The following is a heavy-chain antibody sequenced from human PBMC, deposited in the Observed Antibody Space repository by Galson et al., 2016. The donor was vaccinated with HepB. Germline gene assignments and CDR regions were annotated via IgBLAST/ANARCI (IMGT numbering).Heavy chain of an antibody. V-gene: IGHV3-23*01. Sequence: SLRLSCAASGFSLSTYSMTWVRQAPGKGLDWVSLISGSSGSGSGGITYYADSVKGRFTVSRDISKITLYLLMENLTPEDTAVYYCGRITYGGVIAPIEYWGQGTPVAVSP. J-gene: IGHJ4*02. CDR1: GFSLSTYS. D-gene: IGHD3-16*02. CDR2: ISGSSGSGSGGIT. CDR3: GRITYGGVIAPIEY.